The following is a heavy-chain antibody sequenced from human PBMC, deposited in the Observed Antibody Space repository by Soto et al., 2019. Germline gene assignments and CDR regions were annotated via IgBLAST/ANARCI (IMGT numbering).Heavy chain of an antibody. J-gene: IGHJ4*02. CDR1: GFTFRSNW. CDR3: ATSGGGWLQPPV. D-gene: IGHD5-12*01. V-gene: IGHV3-7*03. CDR2: IKQDGSEK. Sequence: GGSLRLSCAASGFTFRSNWMSWVRQAPGRGLEWVANIKQDGSEKYYVDSVKGRFTISRDNAKNSLYLQMNSLRAEDTAVYYCATSGGGWLQPPVWGQGTLVTVSS.